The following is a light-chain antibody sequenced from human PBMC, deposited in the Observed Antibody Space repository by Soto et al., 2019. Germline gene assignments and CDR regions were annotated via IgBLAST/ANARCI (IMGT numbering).Light chain of an antibody. J-gene: IGKJ1*01. Sequence: DIVLTLSRGTLALSLGERGSLSFRASQSVRNSYLAWYQQKPGQAPRFLIYGASSRATGIPDRFSGSGSGTDFTLTISRLDPEDFGVYYCQQYGSSSTFGQGTNADI. CDR3: QQYGSSST. CDR1: QSVRNSY. CDR2: GAS. V-gene: IGKV3-20*01.